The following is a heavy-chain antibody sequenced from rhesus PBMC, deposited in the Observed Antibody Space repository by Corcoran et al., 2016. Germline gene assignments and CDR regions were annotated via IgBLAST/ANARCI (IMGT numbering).Heavy chain of an antibody. D-gene: IGHD6-25*01. CDR2: INTGGDST. CDR3: ARSSGSWYYFDY. Sequence: EVQLVESGGGLVQPGGSLRLSCTGSGFTFGSYYMYWVRQAPGKGLEWVSAINTGGDSTRYPDSVEGRFTISTENAKNPLYLQMDGLRAEDTAVYYCARSSGSWYYFDYWGQGVLVTVSS. J-gene: IGHJ4*01. CDR1: GFTFGSYY. V-gene: IGHV3-8*01.